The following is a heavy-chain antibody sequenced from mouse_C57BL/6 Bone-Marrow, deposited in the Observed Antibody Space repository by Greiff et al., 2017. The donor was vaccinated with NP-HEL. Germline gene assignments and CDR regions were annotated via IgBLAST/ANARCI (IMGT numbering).Heavy chain of an antibody. V-gene: IGHV1-52*01. D-gene: IGHD2-2*01. CDR3: ARGGYDWYFDV. CDR2: IDPSDSET. CDR1: GYTFTSYW. J-gene: IGHJ1*03. Sequence: QVQLQQPGAELVRPGSSVKLSCKASGYTFTSYWMHWVKQRPIQGLEWIGNIDPSDSETHYTQKFKDKATLTVDKSSSTAYMQLSSLTSEDSAVYYCARGGYDWYFDVWGTGTTVTVSS.